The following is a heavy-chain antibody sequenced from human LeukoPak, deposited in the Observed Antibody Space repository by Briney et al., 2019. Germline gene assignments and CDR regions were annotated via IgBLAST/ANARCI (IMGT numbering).Heavy chain of an antibody. CDR3: AKGDKMLTWRRTYNRFDP. J-gene: IGHJ5*02. D-gene: IGHD3-16*01. Sequence: SETLSLTCTVSGVSIITSNSYWGWIRQPPGKGLEWIGSIYYTGNTYYNASLKSQVSISIDTSKNQFSLRLTSVTAADTAVYFCAKGDKMLTWRRTYNRFDPWGQGTLVTVSS. CDR2: IYYTGNT. CDR1: GVSIITSNSY. V-gene: IGHV4-39*01.